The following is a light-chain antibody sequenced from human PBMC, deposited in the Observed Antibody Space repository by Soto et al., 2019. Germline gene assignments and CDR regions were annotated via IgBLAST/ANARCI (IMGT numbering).Light chain of an antibody. Sequence: DIPMTQSPSSLSASVGDRVTITCQASQDISNYLNWYQQKPGKATKLLIYDASNLETGVPSRFSGSGSGTDFTFTISSLQPEDIATYYCQQYDNLPFTFGPGTKVDIK. CDR1: QDISNY. CDR2: DAS. V-gene: IGKV1-33*01. J-gene: IGKJ3*01. CDR3: QQYDNLPFT.